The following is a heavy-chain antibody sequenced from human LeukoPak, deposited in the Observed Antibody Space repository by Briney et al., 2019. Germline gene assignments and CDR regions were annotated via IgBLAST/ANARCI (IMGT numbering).Heavy chain of an antibody. J-gene: IGHJ4*02. CDR2: ISSTDNTI. CDR1: DGSFSGYY. Sequence: LSLTCAVYDGSFSGYYWSWIRQPPGEGLEWVSYISSTDNTIYYVDSVKGRFTISRDNAKHSLYLQMDSLRAEDTAVYYCARGRPPLFGGGWSNAEGGIDSWGQGTLVTVSS. V-gene: IGHV3-11*04. CDR3: ARGRPPLFGGGWSNAEGGIDS. D-gene: IGHD6-19*01.